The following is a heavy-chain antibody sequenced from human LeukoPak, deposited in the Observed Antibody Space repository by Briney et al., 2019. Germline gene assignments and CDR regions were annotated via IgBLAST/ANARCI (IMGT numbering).Heavy chain of an antibody. CDR1: GYSISTGYY. J-gene: IGHJ4*02. CDR2: VFHDGIT. CDR3: AREVGGAAAGKPFDY. V-gene: IGHV4-38-2*02. Sequence: SETLSLTCTVSGYSISTGYYWGWIRQPPGKGLEWTGCVFHDGITYYNPSLKSRVTISVDTSKNQFSLKLSSVTAADTAVYYCAREVGGAAAGKPFDYWGQGTLVTVSS. D-gene: IGHD6-13*01.